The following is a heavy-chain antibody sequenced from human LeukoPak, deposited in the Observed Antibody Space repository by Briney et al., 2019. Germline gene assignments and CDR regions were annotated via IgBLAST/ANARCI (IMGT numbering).Heavy chain of an antibody. J-gene: IGHJ4*02. CDR3: ARSRGYFDY. V-gene: IGHV4-59*01. Sequence: SETLSLTCTVSGGSISSYYWSWIRQPPGKGLEWIGYIYYSGSTNYNPSLKSRVTISVDTSKNQFSLELSSVTAADTALYYCARSRGYFDYWGQGTLVTVSS. CDR2: IYYSGST. CDR1: GGSISSYY. D-gene: IGHD6-13*01.